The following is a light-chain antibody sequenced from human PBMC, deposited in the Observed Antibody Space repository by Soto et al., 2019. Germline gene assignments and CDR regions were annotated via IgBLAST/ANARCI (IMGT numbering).Light chain of an antibody. J-gene: IGKJ5*01. CDR1: QNINNY. CDR2: DAS. Sequence: DIQMTRSPSSLSASVVDRVSITCQASQNINNYLNWYQQKPGRAPKVLIYDASNLEAGVHSSFRGSGSGTDFTFTISRLQPEDIATYYCQQYENLPTCGQGTRLEIK. V-gene: IGKV1-33*01. CDR3: QQYENLPT.